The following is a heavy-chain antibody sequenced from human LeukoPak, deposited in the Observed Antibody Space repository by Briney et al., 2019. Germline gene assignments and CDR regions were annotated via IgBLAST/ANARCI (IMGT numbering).Heavy chain of an antibody. CDR1: GFTVSSNS. Sequence: GGSLRLSCTVSGFTVSSNSWSWVRQAPGKGLEWVSLICSGGNTHYSDSVTGRFTISRDNSKNTLYLQMNSLRAEDTAIYYCARRAGEYSHPYDYWGQGTLVTVSS. V-gene: IGHV3-53*01. J-gene: IGHJ4*02. D-gene: IGHD2-15*01. CDR2: ICSGGNT. CDR3: ARRAGEYSHPYDY.